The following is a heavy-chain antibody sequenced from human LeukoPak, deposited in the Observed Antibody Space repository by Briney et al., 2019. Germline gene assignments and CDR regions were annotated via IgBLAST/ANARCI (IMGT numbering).Heavy chain of an antibody. CDR1: GFTFSIYG. CDR3: RAATKNRGYYFDY. D-gene: IGHD3-22*01. Sequence: GGSLRLSCAASGFTFSIYGMHWVRQAPGKGLEWVAVISSDGRGEDYAESVRGRFTISRDTSRATLYLQMSSLRPEDAAVYYCRAATKNRGYYFDYWGQGTLVTVSS. J-gene: IGHJ4*02. V-gene: IGHV3-30*03. CDR2: ISSDGRGE.